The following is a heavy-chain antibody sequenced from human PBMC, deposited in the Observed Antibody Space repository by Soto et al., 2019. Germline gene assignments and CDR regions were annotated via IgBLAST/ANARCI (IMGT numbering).Heavy chain of an antibody. Sequence: PSETLSLTCTVSGGSISGYYWSWIRQPPGKGLEWIGYIYYSGNTNYNPSLKSRVTMSVDTSNSQFSLKLSSVTAADTAVYYCARHDSGGSYYYYYYMDVWGKGTTVTVSS. V-gene: IGHV4-59*08. CDR3: ARHDSGGSYYYYYYMDV. D-gene: IGHD2-15*01. CDR1: GGSISGYY. J-gene: IGHJ6*03. CDR2: IYYSGNT.